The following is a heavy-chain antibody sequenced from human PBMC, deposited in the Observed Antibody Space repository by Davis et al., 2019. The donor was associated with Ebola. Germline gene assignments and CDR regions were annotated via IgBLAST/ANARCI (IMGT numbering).Heavy chain of an antibody. CDR1: GYPFTTYA. D-gene: IGHD3-22*01. J-gene: IGHJ4*02. V-gene: IGHV1-3*01. Sequence: ASVKVSCKASGYPFTTYAMHWVRQAPGQRLEWMGWINAGNGNTKYSQKFQGRVTITRDTSASTAYMELSSLRSEDTAVYYCARDQVYYYDSSGDLWYWGQGTLVTVSS. CDR3: ARDQVYYYDSSGDLWY. CDR2: INAGNGNT.